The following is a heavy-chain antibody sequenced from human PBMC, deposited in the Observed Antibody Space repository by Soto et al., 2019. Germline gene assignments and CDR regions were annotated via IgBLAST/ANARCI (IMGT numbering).Heavy chain of an antibody. CDR3: AIISAEYYYGMDV. CDR2: IYYSGST. D-gene: IGHD6-25*01. J-gene: IGHJ6*02. V-gene: IGHV4-39*01. CDR1: GGSIISSNYY. Sequence: SETLSLTCTVSGGSIISSNYYWGWIRQPPGKGLEWIGSIYYSGSTYYNPSLKSRVTISVDTSKNQFSLKLSSVTAADTAVYYCAIISAEYYYGMDVWGQGTTVTVSS.